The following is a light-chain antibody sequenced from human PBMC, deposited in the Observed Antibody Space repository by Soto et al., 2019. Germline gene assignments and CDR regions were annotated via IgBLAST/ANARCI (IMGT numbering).Light chain of an antibody. V-gene: IGKV1-6*01. Sequence: ATQMTQSPSSLSASVGDRVTISCRASQGISNYLAWYQQRPGKAPKLLIFGATTLQSGVPSRFSASGSGPDFTLTISSLQPEDFATYYCQQLESYPSTFGGGTKVDIK. CDR2: GAT. CDR3: QQLESYPST. CDR1: QGISNY. J-gene: IGKJ4*01.